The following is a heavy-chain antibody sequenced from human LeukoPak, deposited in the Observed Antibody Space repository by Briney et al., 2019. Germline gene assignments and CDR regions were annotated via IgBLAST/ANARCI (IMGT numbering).Heavy chain of an antibody. V-gene: IGHV4-59*11. CDR2: IYYSWDT. CDR3: ARGWRGDHFDY. Sequence: PSETLSLTCGVSGDSINTHCWSWIRQPPGKGLEWIGYIYYSWDTRYNPSLRSRVSVSADTSKNQFSLNLTSVTAADTAVYYCARGWRGDHFDYWGQGTLVTVSS. D-gene: IGHD3-16*01. CDR1: GDSINTHC. J-gene: IGHJ4*02.